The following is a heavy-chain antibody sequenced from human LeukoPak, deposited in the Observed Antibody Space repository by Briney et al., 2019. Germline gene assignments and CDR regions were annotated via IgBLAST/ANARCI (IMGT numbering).Heavy chain of an antibody. D-gene: IGHD1-26*01. V-gene: IGHV3-7*01. CDR1: GFTFCSYW. CDR3: ARVARGAPGRAFDI. CDR2: IKQDGSEK. Sequence: GGSLRLSXAASGFTFCSYWMSWVRQAPGKGLEWVANIKQDGSEKYYVDSVKGRFTISRDNAKNSLYLQMNSLRAEDTAVYYCARVARGAPGRAFDIWGQGTMVTVSS. J-gene: IGHJ3*02.